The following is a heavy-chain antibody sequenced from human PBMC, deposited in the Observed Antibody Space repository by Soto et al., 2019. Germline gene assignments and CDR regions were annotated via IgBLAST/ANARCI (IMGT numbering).Heavy chain of an antibody. D-gene: IGHD2-21*02. CDR2: ISYDGSNK. V-gene: IGHV3-30*18. J-gene: IGHJ6*02. CDR3: AKDRAVVTAIGYYYYYGMAV. Sequence: QVQLVESGGGVVQPGRSLRLSCAASGFTFSSYGMHWVRQAPGKGLEWGAVISYDGSNKYYADSVKGRFTISRDNSKNTLYLQMNSLRAEDTAVYYCAKDRAVVTAIGYYYYYGMAVWGQGTTVTVSS. CDR1: GFTFSSYG.